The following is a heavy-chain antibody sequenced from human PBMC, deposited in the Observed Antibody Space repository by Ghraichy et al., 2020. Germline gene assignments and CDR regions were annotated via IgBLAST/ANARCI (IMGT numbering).Heavy chain of an antibody. J-gene: IGHJ4*02. CDR2: ISSSTI. D-gene: IGHD1-26*01. Sequence: GGSLRLSCAASGFTFSSYSMNWVRQAPGKGLEWVSYISSSTIYYADSVKGRFTISRDNAKNSLYLQMNSLRAEDTAVYYCARGRIVGATTCDYWGQGTLVTVSS. V-gene: IGHV3-48*04. CDR3: ARGRIVGATTCDY. CDR1: GFTFSSYS.